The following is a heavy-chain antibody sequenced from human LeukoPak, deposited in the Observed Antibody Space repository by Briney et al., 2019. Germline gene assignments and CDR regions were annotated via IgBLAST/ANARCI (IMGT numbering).Heavy chain of an antibody. J-gene: IGHJ4*02. CDR2: ISTSPTYI. CDR3: AREYDILTGGFDY. V-gene: IGHV3-21*06. CDR1: GFTFSTYS. D-gene: IGHD3-9*01. Sequence: VGSLRLSCAASGFTFSTYSMHWVRQAPGKGLEWVSSISTSPTYIYYADSLKGRFTISRDNAKNSLYLQMNSLRDEDTAVYYCAREYDILTGGFDYWGQGTLVIVSS.